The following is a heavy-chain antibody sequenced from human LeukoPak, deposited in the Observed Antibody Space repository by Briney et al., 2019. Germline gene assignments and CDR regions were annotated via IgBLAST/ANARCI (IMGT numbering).Heavy chain of an antibody. V-gene: IGHV4-39*01. Sequence: PSETLSLTCTVSGGSISSSSYYWGWIRQPPGKGLEWIGSIYYSGSTYYNPSLKSRVTISVDTSKNQFSLKLSSVTAADTAVYYCARCHYDILTGYYFQRTGYGMDVWGQGTTVTVSS. J-gene: IGHJ6*02. D-gene: IGHD3-9*01. CDR1: GGSISSSSYY. CDR2: IYYSGST. CDR3: ARCHYDILTGYYFQRTGYGMDV.